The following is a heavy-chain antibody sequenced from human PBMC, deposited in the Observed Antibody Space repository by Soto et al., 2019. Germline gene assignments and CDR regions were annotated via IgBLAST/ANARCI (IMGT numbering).Heavy chain of an antibody. D-gene: IGHD5-18*01. J-gene: IGHJ4*02. CDR3: ARRDVDTAMATFDY. V-gene: IGHV4-59*08. Sequence: SETLSLTCTVSGGSISSYYWSWIRQPPGKGLEWIGYIYYSGSTNYNPSLKSRVTISVDTSRNQFSLKLSSVTAADTAVYYCARRDVDTAMATFDYWGQGTLVTVSS. CDR2: IYYSGST. CDR1: GGSISSYY.